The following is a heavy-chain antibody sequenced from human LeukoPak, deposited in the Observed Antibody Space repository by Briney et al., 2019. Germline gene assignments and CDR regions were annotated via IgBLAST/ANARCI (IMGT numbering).Heavy chain of an antibody. CDR1: EFTFSNYA. D-gene: IGHD3-10*01. Sequence: GGSLRLSCAASEFTFSNYAMNWVRQAPGKGLEWVSIISASGGSTYYVDSVKGRFTISRDNSKNTLYLQMNSLRAEDTAVYYCAKDHLLWFGEFGAFDIWGQGTM. V-gene: IGHV3-23*01. CDR3: AKDHLLWFGEFGAFDI. CDR2: ISASGGST. J-gene: IGHJ3*02.